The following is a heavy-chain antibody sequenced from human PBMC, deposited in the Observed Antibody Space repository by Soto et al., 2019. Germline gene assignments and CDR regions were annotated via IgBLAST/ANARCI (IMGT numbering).Heavy chain of an antibody. D-gene: IGHD4-17*01. V-gene: IGHV1-18*04. CDR1: GYTFTSYG. Sequence: QVQLVQSGPDLKRPGASMKVSCKASGYTFTSYGISWVRQAPGQGLEWMAWISPLKGRTQYSQKAQGGVTLSTDTSSTTAYMEMTTLRVDDTAVYYCAMDYGDRPEYFKHWGQGTLVTVS. CDR2: ISPLKGRT. CDR3: AMDYGDRPEYFKH. J-gene: IGHJ1*01.